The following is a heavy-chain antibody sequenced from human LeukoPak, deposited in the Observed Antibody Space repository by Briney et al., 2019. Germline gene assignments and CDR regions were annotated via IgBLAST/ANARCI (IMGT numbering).Heavy chain of an antibody. D-gene: IGHD1-26*01. V-gene: IGHV3-23*01. J-gene: IGHJ3*02. Sequence: GGSLRLSCAASGFTFSTYGISWVRQAPGKGLEWVSGISGSGGSTYYADSVKGRFTISRDDAKNTLYLQMNSLRAEDTAVYYCARGGSYLSAFDIWGQGTMVTVSS. CDR1: GFTFSTYG. CDR2: ISGSGGST. CDR3: ARGGSYLSAFDI.